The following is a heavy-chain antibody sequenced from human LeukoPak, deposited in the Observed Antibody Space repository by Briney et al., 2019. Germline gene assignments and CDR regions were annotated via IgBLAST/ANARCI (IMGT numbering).Heavy chain of an antibody. CDR3: ARILGGSGTQYYMDV. Sequence: PSETLSLTCAVSGYSISSGYCWGWIRQPPGKGLEWIGSIYHSGSTYYNPSLKSRVTISVDTSKNQFSLKLSSVTAADTAVYYCARILGGSGTQYYMDVWGKGTTVTVSS. CDR1: GYSISSGYC. J-gene: IGHJ6*03. D-gene: IGHD3-10*01. CDR2: IYHSGST. V-gene: IGHV4-38-2*01.